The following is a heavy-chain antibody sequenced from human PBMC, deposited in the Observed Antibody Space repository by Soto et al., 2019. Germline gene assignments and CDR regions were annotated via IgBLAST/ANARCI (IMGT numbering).Heavy chain of an antibody. CDR1: GDSISPYY. CDR3: ARARGARGVITPFHYYGMDV. J-gene: IGHJ6*02. D-gene: IGHD3-10*01. V-gene: IGHV4-59*01. Sequence: PSETLSLTCSVSGDSISPYYWSWIRQSPGKGLEWIGYINDKGIRNFNPSLKGRVTISLATSKNQVSLMLTSVTAADAAVYFCARARGARGVITPFHYYGMDVWGQGTTVTVSS. CDR2: INDKGIR.